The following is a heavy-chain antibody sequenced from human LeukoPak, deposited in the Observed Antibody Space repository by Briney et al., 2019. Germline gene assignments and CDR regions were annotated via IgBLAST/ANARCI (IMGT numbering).Heavy chain of an antibody. CDR2: ISAYNGNT. CDR3: ARADSSSWSYWFDP. J-gene: IGHJ5*02. CDR1: GYTFTSYG. Sequence: ASVKVSCKASGYTFTSYGISWVRQAPGQGLEWMGWISAYNGNTNYAQKLQSRVTMTTDTSTSTAYMELRSLRSDDTAVYYCARADSSSWSYWFDPWGQGTLVTVSS. V-gene: IGHV1-18*04. D-gene: IGHD6-13*01.